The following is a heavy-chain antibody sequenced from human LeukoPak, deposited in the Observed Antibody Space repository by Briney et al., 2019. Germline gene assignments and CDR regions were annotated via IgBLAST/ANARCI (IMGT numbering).Heavy chain of an antibody. CDR2: IRYDGSNK. CDR1: GFTFSSYG. V-gene: IGHV3-30*02. J-gene: IGHJ5*02. CDR3: VPLLYCSSTSCYEIRALWFDP. Sequence: QSGGSLRLSCAASGFTFSSYGMHWARQAPGKGLEGVAFIRYDGSNKYYADSVKGRFTISRDNSKHTLYLQMHSLRAEDTAVYYCVPLLYCSSTSCYEIRALWFDPWGEGTLVTVSS. D-gene: IGHD2-2*01.